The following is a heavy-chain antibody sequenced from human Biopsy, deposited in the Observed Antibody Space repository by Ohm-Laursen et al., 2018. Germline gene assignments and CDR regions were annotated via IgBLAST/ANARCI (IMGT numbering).Heavy chain of an antibody. CDR2: IYYSGST. V-gene: IGHV4-59*01. Sequence: TLSLTCTVSDGSINSYYWNWIRQPPGKRLEWIGNIYYSGSTNFNPSLKSRVTISVDTSKNQFSLKLSSVTAADTAVYFCARGSSYGYDFDYGGQGTRVAVSS. D-gene: IGHD5-18*01. CDR3: ARGSSYGYDFDY. J-gene: IGHJ4*02. CDR1: DGSINSYY.